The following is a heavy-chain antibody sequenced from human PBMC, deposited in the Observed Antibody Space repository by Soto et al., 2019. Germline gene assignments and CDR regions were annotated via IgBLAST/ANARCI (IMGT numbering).Heavy chain of an antibody. D-gene: IGHD3-22*01. CDR3: ARGLGSSGYYLGDYYYGMDV. CDR2: INPSGGST. Sequence: QVQLVQSGAEVKKPGASVKVSCKASGYTFTSYYMHWVRQAPGQGLEWMGIINPSGGSTSYEQKFKGRVTMTRDTSTSTVYMELSRLRSEDTAVYYCARGLGSSGYYLGDYYYGMDVWGQGTTVTVSS. CDR1: GYTFTSYY. V-gene: IGHV1-46*01. J-gene: IGHJ6*02.